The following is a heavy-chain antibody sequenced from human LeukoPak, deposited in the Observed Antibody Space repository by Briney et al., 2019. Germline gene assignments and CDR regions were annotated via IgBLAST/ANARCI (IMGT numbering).Heavy chain of an antibody. Sequence: GGSLRLSCAASGFTFSSYWMHWVRQAPGKGLVWVSRINSDGSSTSYADSVKGRFTISRDNAKNTLYLQMNSLRAEDTAVYYCARVSSTASPSYYFDFWGQGTLVTVSS. D-gene: IGHD6-6*01. CDR1: GFTFSSYW. CDR3: ARVSSTASPSYYFDF. J-gene: IGHJ4*02. CDR2: INSDGSST. V-gene: IGHV3-74*01.